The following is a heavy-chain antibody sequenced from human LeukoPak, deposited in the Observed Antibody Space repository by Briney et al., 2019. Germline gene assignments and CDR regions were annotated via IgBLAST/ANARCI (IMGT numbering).Heavy chain of an antibody. CDR1: GGSISSSSYY. J-gene: IGHJ4*02. CDR3: AWDYYDSSGYLDY. Sequence: SETLSLTCTVSGGSISSSSYYWGWIRQPPGKGLEWIGSIYYSGSTYYNPSLKSRVTISVDTSKNQFSLKLSSVTAADTAVYYCAWDYYDSSGYLDYWGQGTLVTVSS. CDR2: IYYSGST. V-gene: IGHV4-39*01. D-gene: IGHD3-22*01.